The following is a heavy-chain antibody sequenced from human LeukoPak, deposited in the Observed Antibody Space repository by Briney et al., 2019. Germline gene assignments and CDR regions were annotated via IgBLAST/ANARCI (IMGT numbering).Heavy chain of an antibody. V-gene: IGHV1-69*13. Sequence: ASVKVSCKAPGYTFTSYAMHWVRQAPGQGLEWMGGIIPIFGTANYAQKFQGRVTITADESTSTAYMELSSLRSEDTAVYYCARSDYGGKTQGGYYFDYWGQGTLVTVSS. CDR1: GYTFTSYA. CDR3: ARSDYGGKTQGGYYFDY. D-gene: IGHD4-23*01. CDR2: IIPIFGTA. J-gene: IGHJ4*02.